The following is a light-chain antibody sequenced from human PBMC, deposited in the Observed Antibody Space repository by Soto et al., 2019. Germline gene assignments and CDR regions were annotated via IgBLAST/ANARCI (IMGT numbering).Light chain of an antibody. CDR2: DAS. Sequence: DIPMTQSPSTLSASVGDRVTITCRASQSISTWLAWYQQKPGKAPKLLIFDASRLESGVPSRFSGSGSGTEFTLTISSLQPDDFATYYCQQYSSFPYTFGQGTKLEIK. J-gene: IGKJ2*01. CDR1: QSISTW. CDR3: QQYSSFPYT. V-gene: IGKV1-5*01.